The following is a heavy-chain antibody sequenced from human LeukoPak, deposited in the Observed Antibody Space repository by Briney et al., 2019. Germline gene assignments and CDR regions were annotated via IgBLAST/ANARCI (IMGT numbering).Heavy chain of an antibody. D-gene: IGHD2-15*01. J-gene: IGHJ4*02. V-gene: IGHV3-49*04. CDR1: GFTFGDYV. Sequence: PGGSLRLSCTGSGFTFGDYVMSWVRQAPGRGLEWVGFIRSKAYGGTTEYAASVKGRFTISRDDSKSIAYLKMNSLKTEDTAVYYCTRPRYCRGGSCYFDYWGQGTLVTVSS. CDR2: IRSKAYGGTT. CDR3: TRPRYCRGGSCYFDY.